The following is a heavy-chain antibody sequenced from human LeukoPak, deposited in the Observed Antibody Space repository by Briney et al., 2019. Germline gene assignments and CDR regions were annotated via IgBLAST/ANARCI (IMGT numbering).Heavy chain of an antibody. CDR2: IYPGDSDT. CDR3: ARLVSGRLDY. CDR1: GYTFTSQW. V-gene: IGHV5-51*01. J-gene: IGHJ4*02. Sequence: GESLKISCQGSGYTFTSQWIAWVRQMPGKGLEWMGIIYPGDSDTRYSPSFQGQVTMSADKSISSAYLQWSSLKASDTALYYCARLVSGRLDYWGQGTLVTVSS. D-gene: IGHD2-8*01.